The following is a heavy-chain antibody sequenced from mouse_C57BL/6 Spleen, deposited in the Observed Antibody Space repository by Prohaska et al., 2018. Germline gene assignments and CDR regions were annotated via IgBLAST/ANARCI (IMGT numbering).Heavy chain of an antibody. D-gene: IGHD2-5*01. Sequence: GYTFTDYYMNWVKQSHGKSLEWIGDINPNNGGTSYNQKFKGKATLTVNKSSSTAYMERRSLTSEDSAVYYCARCYYSNLFAYWGQGTLVTVSA. V-gene: IGHV1-26*01. CDR2: INPNNGGT. J-gene: IGHJ3*01. CDR1: GYTFTDYY. CDR3: ARCYYSNLFAY.